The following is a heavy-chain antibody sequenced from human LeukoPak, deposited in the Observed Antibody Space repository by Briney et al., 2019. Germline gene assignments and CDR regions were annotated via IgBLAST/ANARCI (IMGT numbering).Heavy chain of an antibody. J-gene: IGHJ1*01. Sequence: ASVKVSCKASGYTFTSEGVHWVRQAPGQRLEWMGWINAGSGNTDYSQKFQGRVTITRDTSASTAYMELSSLRSEDTAVYYCARDEKGGYYPNPYQHWGQGTLVTVSS. CDR2: INAGSGNT. D-gene: IGHD3-22*01. V-gene: IGHV1-3*01. CDR1: GYTFTSEG. CDR3: ARDEKGGYYPNPYQH.